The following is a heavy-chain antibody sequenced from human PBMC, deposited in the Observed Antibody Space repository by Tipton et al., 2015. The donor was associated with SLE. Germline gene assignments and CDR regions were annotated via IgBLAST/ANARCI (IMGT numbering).Heavy chain of an antibody. Sequence: SLRLSCAASGFTFTTYWMSWVRQAPGKGLVWVAVISYDGTNKYYADSVKGRFTISRDNSKNTLYLQMNSLRPEDTAVYYCARDLVAVAGYGMDVWGQGTTVTVSS. CDR3: ARDLVAVAGYGMDV. D-gene: IGHD6-19*01. J-gene: IGHJ6*02. CDR2: ISYDGTNK. V-gene: IGHV3-30*03. CDR1: GFTFTTYW.